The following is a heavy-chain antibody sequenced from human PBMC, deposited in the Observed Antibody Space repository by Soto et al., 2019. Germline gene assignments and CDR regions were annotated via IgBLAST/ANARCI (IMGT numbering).Heavy chain of an antibody. V-gene: IGHV3-23*01. Sequence: ASVKVSCKASGFTFSSYAMSWVRQAPGKGLEWVSAISGSGGSTYYADSVKGRFTISRDNSKNTLYLQMNSLRAEDTAVYYCAKGGSHLAAAGLFDYWGQGTLVTVSS. J-gene: IGHJ4*02. D-gene: IGHD6-13*01. CDR1: GFTFSSYA. CDR2: ISGSGGST. CDR3: AKGGSHLAAAGLFDY.